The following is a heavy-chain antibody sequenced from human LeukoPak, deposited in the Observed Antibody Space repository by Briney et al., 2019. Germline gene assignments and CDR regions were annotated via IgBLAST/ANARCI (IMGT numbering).Heavy chain of an antibody. CDR1: GGSISSGSYY. Sequence: PSETLSLTCTVSGGSISSGSYYWSWIRQPAGKGLEWIGRIYTSGSTNYNPSLKSRVTISVDTSKNQFSLKLSSVTAADTAVYYCARGGFGVNWFDPWGQGTLVTVSS. CDR3: ARGGFGVNWFDP. V-gene: IGHV4-61*02. J-gene: IGHJ5*02. D-gene: IGHD3-10*01. CDR2: IYTSGST.